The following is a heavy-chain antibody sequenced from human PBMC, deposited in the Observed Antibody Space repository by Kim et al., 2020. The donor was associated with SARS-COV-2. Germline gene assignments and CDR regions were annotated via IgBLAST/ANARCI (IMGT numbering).Heavy chain of an antibody. V-gene: IGHV1-69*13. Sequence: SVKVSCKASGGTFSSYAISWVRQAPGQGLEWMGGIIPIFGTANYAQKFQGRVTITADESTSTAYMELSSLRSEDTAVYYCARPIQGITGTLSYYYYYGMDVWGQGTTVTVSS. CDR1: GGTFSSYA. J-gene: IGHJ6*02. CDR3: ARPIQGITGTLSYYYYYGMDV. CDR2: IIPIFGTA. D-gene: IGHD1-7*01.